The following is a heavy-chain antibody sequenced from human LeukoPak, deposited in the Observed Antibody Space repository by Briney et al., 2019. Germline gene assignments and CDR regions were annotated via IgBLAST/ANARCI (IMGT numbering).Heavy chain of an antibody. CDR3: ARQIVGATYFDY. D-gene: IGHD1-26*01. CDR1: GGSFSGYY. J-gene: IGHJ4*02. CDR2: INHSGST. V-gene: IGHV4-34*01. Sequence: SETLSLTCAVYGGSFSGYYWSWIRQPPGKGLEWIGEINHSGSTNYNPSLKSRVTISVDTSKNQFSLKLSFVTAADTALYYCARQIVGATYFDYWGQGTLVTVSS.